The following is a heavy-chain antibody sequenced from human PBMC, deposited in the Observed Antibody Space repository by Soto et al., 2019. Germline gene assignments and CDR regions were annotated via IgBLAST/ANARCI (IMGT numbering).Heavy chain of an antibody. CDR3: AKCGSGSYPYYYYYGMDV. J-gene: IGHJ6*02. CDR1: GFTFSSYA. CDR2: ISGSGGST. V-gene: IGHV3-23*01. Sequence: GGSLRLSCAASGFTFSSYAMSWVRQAPGKGLEWVSAISGSGGSTYYADSVKGRFTIARDNSKNTLYLQMNSLRAEDTAVYYFAKCGSGSYPYYYYYGMDVWGQGTTVTVSS. D-gene: IGHD3-10*01.